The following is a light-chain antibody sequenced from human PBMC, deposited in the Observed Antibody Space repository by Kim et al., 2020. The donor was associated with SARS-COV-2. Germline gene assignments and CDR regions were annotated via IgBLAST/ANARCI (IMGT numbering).Light chain of an antibody. CDR1: SGDVGGYNY. J-gene: IGLJ2*01. CDR2: GVS. CDR3: SSYAGSNNLV. V-gene: IGLV2-8*01. Sequence: GQSGTIACTGTSGDVGGYNYVSWYQQHPGKAPKLMIYGVSKRPSGVPDRFSGSKSGNTASLTVSGLQAEDEADYYCSSYAGSNNLVFGGGTQLTVL.